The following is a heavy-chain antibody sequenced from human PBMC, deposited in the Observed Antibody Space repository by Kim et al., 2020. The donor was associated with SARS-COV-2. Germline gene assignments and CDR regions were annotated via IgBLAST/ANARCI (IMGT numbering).Heavy chain of an antibody. CDR1: GGSFSGYY. D-gene: IGHD2-15*01. CDR2: INHSGST. V-gene: IGHV4-34*01. Sequence: SETLSLTCAVYGGSFSGYYWSWIRQPPGKGLEWIGEINHSGSTNYNPSLKSRVTISVDTSKNQFSLKLSSVTAADTAVYYCARGRSNCSGGSCYYYYGM. CDR3: ARGRSNCSGGSCYYYYGM. J-gene: IGHJ6*01.